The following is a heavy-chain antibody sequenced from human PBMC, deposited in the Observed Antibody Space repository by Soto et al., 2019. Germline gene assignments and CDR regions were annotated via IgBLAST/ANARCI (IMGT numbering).Heavy chain of an antibody. V-gene: IGHV1-69*13. CDR2: IIPIFGTA. Sequence: SVKVSCKASGGTFSSYAISWVRQAPGQGLEWMGRIIPIFGTANYAQKFQGRVTITADESTSTAYMELSSLRSEDTAVYYCAREPYYYDSSGYYYFDYWGQGTLVTVSS. J-gene: IGHJ4*02. CDR3: AREPYYYDSSGYYYFDY. D-gene: IGHD3-22*01. CDR1: GGTFSSYA.